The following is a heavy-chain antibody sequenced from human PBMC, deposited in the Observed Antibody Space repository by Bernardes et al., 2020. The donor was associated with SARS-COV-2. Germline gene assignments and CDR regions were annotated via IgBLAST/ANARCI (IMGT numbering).Heavy chain of an antibody. Sequence: GESLKISCQGSGYSFTTYWIGWVRQMPGKGLEWMGIVYPGDSDTRYSPSFQGQVTISADKSINTAYLQWSSLKASDTAMYFCARPGLGGSGWYEGAFDIWGQGTMVTVSS. CDR2: VYPGDSDT. J-gene: IGHJ3*02. CDR3: ARPGLGGSGWYEGAFDI. CDR1: GYSFTTYW. V-gene: IGHV5-51*01. D-gene: IGHD6-19*01.